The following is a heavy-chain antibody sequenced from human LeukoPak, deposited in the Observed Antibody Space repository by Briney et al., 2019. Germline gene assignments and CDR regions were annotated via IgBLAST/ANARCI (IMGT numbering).Heavy chain of an antibody. D-gene: IGHD2-2*01. V-gene: IGHV3-48*02. Sequence: SGGSLRLSCAASGFTFSSYSMNWVRQAPGKGLEWVSYISSSSDTIYYADSVKGRFTISRDKAKNSLHLQMNSLRDEDTAVYYCARGDCTSTSCSQDFDYWGQGTLVTVSS. J-gene: IGHJ4*02. CDR1: GFTFSSYS. CDR2: ISSSSDTI. CDR3: ARGDCTSTSCSQDFDY.